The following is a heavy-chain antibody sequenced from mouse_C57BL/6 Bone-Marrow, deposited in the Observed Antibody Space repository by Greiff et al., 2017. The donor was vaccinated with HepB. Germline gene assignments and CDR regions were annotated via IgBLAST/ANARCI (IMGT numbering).Heavy chain of an antibody. Sequence: QVQLQQSGPELVKPGASVKISCKASGYTFTDYYINWVKQRPGQGLEWIGWIFPGSGSTYYNEKFKGKATLTVDKSSSTDYMLLSSLTSEDSAVYFCSRGYGSYYFDYWGQGTTLAVSS. CDR2: IFPGSGST. CDR1: GYTFTDYY. J-gene: IGHJ2*01. CDR3: SRGYGSYYFDY. D-gene: IGHD1-1*01. V-gene: IGHV1-75*01.